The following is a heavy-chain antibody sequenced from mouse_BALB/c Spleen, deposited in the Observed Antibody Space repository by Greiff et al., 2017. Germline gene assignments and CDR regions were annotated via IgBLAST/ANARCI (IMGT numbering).Heavy chain of an antibody. J-gene: IGHJ3*01. CDR2: ISYDGSN. D-gene: IGHD2-14*01. V-gene: IGHV3-6*02. CDR1: GYSITSGYY. CDR3: AAGYRYDDWFAY. Sequence: VQLKESGPGLVKPSQSLSLTCSVTGYSITSGYYWNWIRQFPGNKLEWMGYISYDGSNNYNPSLKNRISITRDTSKNQFFLKLNSVTTEDTATYYCAAGYRYDDWFAYWGQGTLVTVSA.